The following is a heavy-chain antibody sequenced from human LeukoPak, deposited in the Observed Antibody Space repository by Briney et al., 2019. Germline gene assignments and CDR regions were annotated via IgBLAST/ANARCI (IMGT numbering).Heavy chain of an antibody. CDR1: GFTFSSYW. Sequence: PGGSLRLSRAASGFTFSSYWMHWVRQAPGKGLVWVSRINSDGSSTSYADSVKGRFTISRDNAKNTLYLQMNSLRAEDTAVYYCARNGDSYYDFWSGYYTSAAADYWGQGTLVTISS. D-gene: IGHD3-3*01. CDR3: ARNGDSYYDFWSGYYTSAAADY. V-gene: IGHV3-74*01. CDR2: INSDGSST. J-gene: IGHJ4*02.